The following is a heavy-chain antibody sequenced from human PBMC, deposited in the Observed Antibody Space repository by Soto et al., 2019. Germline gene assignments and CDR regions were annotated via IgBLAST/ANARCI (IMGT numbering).Heavy chain of an antibody. J-gene: IGHJ5*02. CDR2: IYYSGST. CDR1: GGSISSSSYY. V-gene: IGHV4-39*01. Sequence: QLQLQESGPGLVKPSETLSLTCTVSGGSISSSSYYWGWIRQPPGKGLEWIGSIYYSGSTYYNPSPKSRVPISVDTAQNQFSPKLGSVTAGDPAGYYWARHGGGRSGWYLHGWFDPWGQGTLVTVSS. D-gene: IGHD6-19*01. CDR3: ARHGGGRSGWYLHGWFDP.